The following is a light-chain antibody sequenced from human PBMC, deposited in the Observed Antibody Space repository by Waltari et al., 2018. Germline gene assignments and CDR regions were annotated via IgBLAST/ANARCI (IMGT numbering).Light chain of an antibody. V-gene: IGLV2-23*01. CDR3: CSYATSSPWV. CDR2: EGD. CDR1: SSSIGGSNV. Sequence: QSALTQPAPVSGSPGQSITISCTGASSSIGGSNVVSWYQQHPGKAPKLMIYEGDKRPSGVSNRFSGSKSGNMASLTISGLQAEDEADYYCCSYATSSPWVFGGGTKVTVL. J-gene: IGLJ3*02.